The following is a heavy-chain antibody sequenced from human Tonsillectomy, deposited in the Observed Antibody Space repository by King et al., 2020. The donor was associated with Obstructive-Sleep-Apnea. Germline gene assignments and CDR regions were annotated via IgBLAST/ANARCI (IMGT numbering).Heavy chain of an antibody. CDR1: GFTFSDYY. D-gene: IGHD3-9*01. CDR3: ARGDILTGYFAFDI. V-gene: IGHV3-11*06. J-gene: IGHJ3*02. CDR2: INRSSMYT. Sequence: VQLVESGGGLVKPGGSLRLPCAASGFTFSDYYMTWIRQAPGKGLEWVSYINRSSMYTNYADSVKARFTISRDNAKNSLDLQMNSLRAGDTAVYYCARGDILTGYFAFDIWGQGTMVTVSS.